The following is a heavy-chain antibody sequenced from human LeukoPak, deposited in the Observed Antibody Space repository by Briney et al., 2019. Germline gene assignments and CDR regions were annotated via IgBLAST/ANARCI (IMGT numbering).Heavy chain of an antibody. CDR3: ARSETDDYYYYYGMDV. J-gene: IGHJ6*04. Sequence: SVKVSCKASGGTFISYAISWVRQAPGQGLEWMGGIIPIFGTANYAQKFQGRVTITADESTSTAYMELSSLRSEDTAVYYCARSETDDYYYYYGMDVWGKGTTVTVSS. CDR1: GGTFISYA. CDR2: IIPIFGTA. V-gene: IGHV1-69*13.